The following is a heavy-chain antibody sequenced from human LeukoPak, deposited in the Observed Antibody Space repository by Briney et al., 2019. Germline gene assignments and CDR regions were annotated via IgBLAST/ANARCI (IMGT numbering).Heavy chain of an antibody. CDR3: AIITMVRGVIFPSGFDY. CDR1: GFTFSDYY. CDR2: IRYDGSNK. Sequence: PGGSLRLSCAASGFTFSDYYMSWIRQAPGKGLEWVAFIRYDGSNKYYADSVKGRFTTSRDNSKNTLYLQMNSLRAEDTAVYYCAIITMVRGVIFPSGFDYWGQGTLVTVSS. J-gene: IGHJ4*02. D-gene: IGHD3-10*01. V-gene: IGHV3-30*02.